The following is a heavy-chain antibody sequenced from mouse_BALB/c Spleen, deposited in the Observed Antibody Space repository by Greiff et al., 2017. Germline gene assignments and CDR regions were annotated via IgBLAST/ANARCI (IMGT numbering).Heavy chain of an antibody. CDR2: ISSGSSTI. D-gene: IGHD1-2*01. CDR3: ARGTTAFFDY. J-gene: IGHJ2*01. V-gene: IGHV5-17*02. CDR1: GFTFSSFG. Sequence: EVHLVESGGGLVQPGGSRKLSCAASGFTFSSFGMHWVRQAPEKGLEWVAYISSGSSTIYYADTVKGRFTISRDNPKNTLFLQMTSLRSEDTAMYYCARGTTAFFDYWGQGTTLTVSS.